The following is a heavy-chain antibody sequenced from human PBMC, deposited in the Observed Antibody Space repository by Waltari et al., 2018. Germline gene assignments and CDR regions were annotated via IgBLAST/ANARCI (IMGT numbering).Heavy chain of an antibody. CDR2: IYYSGYT. CDR1: GDSISSSSYY. CDR3: GCDRSTCLGDWFDP. V-gene: IGHV4-39*01. Sequence: QLQLQESGPGLVKPSETLSLTCTVSGDSISSSSYYWGWIRQPPGKGLEWIGSIYYSGYTYYNPSLKSRVAISVDTSKNQFSLKVTSVTASDNCARQGGCDRSTCLGDWFDPWGQGSLVTVSS. J-gene: IGHJ5*02. D-gene: IGHD3-16*01.